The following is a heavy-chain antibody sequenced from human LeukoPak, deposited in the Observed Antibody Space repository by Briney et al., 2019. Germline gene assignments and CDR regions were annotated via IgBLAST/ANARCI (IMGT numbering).Heavy chain of an antibody. D-gene: IGHD3-10*01. CDR3: ARVYIVGSGSYYLLDY. J-gene: IGHJ4*02. CDR1: GGSISSSNW. Sequence: PSGTLSLTCAVSGGSISSSNWWSWVRQPPGKGLEWIGEIYHSGSTNCNPSLKSRVTISVDKSKNQFSLKLSSVTAADTAVYYCARVYIVGSGSYYLLDYWGQGTLVTVSS. V-gene: IGHV4-4*02. CDR2: IYHSGST.